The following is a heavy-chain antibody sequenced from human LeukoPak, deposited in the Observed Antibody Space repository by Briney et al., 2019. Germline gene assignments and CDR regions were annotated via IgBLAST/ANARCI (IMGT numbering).Heavy chain of an antibody. CDR2: ISSSCSTI. CDR1: GFTFSSYE. Sequence: GGSLRLSCVASGFTFSSYEMNWVRQAPGKGLEWVSYISSSCSTIYYADSVKGRFTISRDNAKNSLYLQMNSLRAEDTAVYYCAELGITMIGGVWGKGTTVTISS. D-gene: IGHD3-10*02. J-gene: IGHJ6*04. V-gene: IGHV3-48*03. CDR3: AELGITMIGGV.